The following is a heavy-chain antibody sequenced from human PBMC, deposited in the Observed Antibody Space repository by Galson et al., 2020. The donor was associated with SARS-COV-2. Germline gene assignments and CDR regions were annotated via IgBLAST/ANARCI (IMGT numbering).Heavy chain of an antibody. V-gene: IGHV4-59*01. CDR3: ARERDTTFVLGEKNYFDC. D-gene: IGHD1-1*01. Sequence: SETLSLTCTVSGGSISSYYWSWIRQSPGKGLEWIGYIYYSGSTNYNPSLESRVTISLDTSKSQFSLKLISVTAADTAVYYCARERDTTFVLGEKNYFDCWGQGTLVTVSS. CDR1: GGSISSYY. J-gene: IGHJ4*02. CDR2: IYYSGST.